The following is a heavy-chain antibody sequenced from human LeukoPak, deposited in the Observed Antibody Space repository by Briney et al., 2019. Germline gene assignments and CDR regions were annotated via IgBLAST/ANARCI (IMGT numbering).Heavy chain of an antibody. V-gene: IGHV3-33*01. Sequence: PGGSLRLSCAASGFTFSSYGMHWVRQAPGKGLERVAVIWYDGSNKYYADSVKGRFTISRDNSKNTLYLQMNSLRAEDTAVYYCARDAPPLRFLEWPIGVDYWGQGTLVTVSS. CDR2: IWYDGSNK. CDR1: GFTFSSYG. CDR3: ARDAPPLRFLEWPIGVDY. D-gene: IGHD3-3*01. J-gene: IGHJ4*02.